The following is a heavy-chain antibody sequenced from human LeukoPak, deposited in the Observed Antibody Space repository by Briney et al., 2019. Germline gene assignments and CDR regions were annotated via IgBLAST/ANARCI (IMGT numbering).Heavy chain of an antibody. V-gene: IGHV1-2*02. CDR2: INTDSGGT. D-gene: IGHD2-2*01. CDR1: EYTFTDYY. J-gene: IGHJ4*02. Sequence: ASVKVSCKASEYTFTDYYIHWVRQAPGQGLEWMGYINTDSGGTKYAQKFQGRVTMTRDTSIATAYMELSSLRSDDAAVYYCARIEGLPAAIGDWGQGTLVTVSS. CDR3: ARIEGLPAAIGD.